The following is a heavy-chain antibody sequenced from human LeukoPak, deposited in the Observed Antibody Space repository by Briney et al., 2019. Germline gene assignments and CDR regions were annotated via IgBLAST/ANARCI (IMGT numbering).Heavy chain of an antibody. Sequence: GGSLRLSCAASGLTFNSYAMHWAGQAPGKGLEYVSVLSSDGGSTHSAHPVTGRFTISRDHSKNMLYLQMGSLRAEDMAVYYCARSYYDSSGSYSFVAYWGQGTLVTVSS. D-gene: IGHD3-22*01. V-gene: IGHV3-64*01. J-gene: IGHJ4*02. CDR2: LSSDGGST. CDR3: ARSYYDSSGSYSFVAY. CDR1: GLTFNSYA.